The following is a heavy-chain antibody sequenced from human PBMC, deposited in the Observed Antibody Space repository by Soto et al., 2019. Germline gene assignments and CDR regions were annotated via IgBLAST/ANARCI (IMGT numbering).Heavy chain of an antibody. CDR3: ARQKRSRTLGELELSLYYYYVDV. CDR1: GGSISSYY. Sequence: PSETLSLTCTVSGGSISSYYWSWIRQPPGKGLEWIGYIYYSGSTNYNPSLKSRVTISVDTSKNQFSLKLSSVTAADTAVYYCARQKRSRTLGELELSLYYYYVDVWGKGTTVTVSS. D-gene: IGHD3-16*01. CDR2: IYYSGST. J-gene: IGHJ6*03. V-gene: IGHV4-59*08.